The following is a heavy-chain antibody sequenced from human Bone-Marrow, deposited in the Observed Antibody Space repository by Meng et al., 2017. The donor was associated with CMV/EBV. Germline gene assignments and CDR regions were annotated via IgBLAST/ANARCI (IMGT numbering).Heavy chain of an antibody. CDR3: ARGARAGYDFWSGYRPYYYYYGMDV. V-gene: IGHV1-18*01. Sequence: ASVKVSCKASGYTFTSYGISWVRQAPGQGLEWMGWISAYNGNTNYAQKLQGRVTMTTDTSTSTAYMELRSLRSDDTAVYYCARGARAGYDFWSGYRPYYYYYGMDVWGQGSTVTVSS. D-gene: IGHD3-3*01. CDR2: ISAYNGNT. J-gene: IGHJ6*02. CDR1: GYTFTSYG.